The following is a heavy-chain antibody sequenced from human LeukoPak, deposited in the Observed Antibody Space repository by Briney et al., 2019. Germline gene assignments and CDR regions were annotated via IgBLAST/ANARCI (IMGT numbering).Heavy chain of an antibody. Sequence: GASVKVSCKASGYTFTSYGISWVRQAPGQGLEWMGWISAYNGNTNYAQKLQGRVTMTTDTSTSTAYMELRSLRSDDTAVYYCARDCSGGSCPRELTDAFDIWGQGTMVTVSS. D-gene: IGHD2-15*01. CDR1: GYTFTSYG. CDR3: ARDCSGGSCPRELTDAFDI. V-gene: IGHV1-18*01. J-gene: IGHJ3*02. CDR2: ISAYNGNT.